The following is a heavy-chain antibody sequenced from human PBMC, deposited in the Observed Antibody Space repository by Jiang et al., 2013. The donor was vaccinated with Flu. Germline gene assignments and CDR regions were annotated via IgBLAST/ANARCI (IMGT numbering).Heavy chain of an antibody. D-gene: IGHD2-15*01. CDR3: AREYCSGGSCYLVGMDV. J-gene: IGHJ6*02. CDR1: GYTFTSYG. CDR2: ISAYNGNT. Sequence: SGAEVKKPGASVKVSCKASGYTFTSYGISWVRQAPGQGLEWMGWISAYNGNTNYAQKLQGRVTMTTDTSTSTAYMELRSLRSDDTAVYYCAREYCSGGSCYLVGMDVWGQGTTVTVSS. V-gene: IGHV1-18*01.